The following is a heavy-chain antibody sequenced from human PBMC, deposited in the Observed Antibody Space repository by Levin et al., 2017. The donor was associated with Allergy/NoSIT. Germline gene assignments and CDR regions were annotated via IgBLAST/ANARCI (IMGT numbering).Heavy chain of an antibody. V-gene: IGHV3-74*01. Sequence: GESLKISCAASEFSFSSYWMHWVRQAPGKGLMWVSRINGDGSGASYADSVKGRFTISRNNGKNTLYLQMNSLRVEDTAVYYCRLGGIGSTDYWGQGTLVTVSA. CDR1: EFSFSSYW. J-gene: IGHJ4*02. D-gene: IGHD3-16*01. CDR3: RLGGIGSTDY. CDR2: INGDGSGA.